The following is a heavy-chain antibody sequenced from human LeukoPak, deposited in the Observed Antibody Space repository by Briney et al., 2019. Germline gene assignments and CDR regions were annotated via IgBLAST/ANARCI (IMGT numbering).Heavy chain of an antibody. CDR3: ARGLSDFGEVDY. J-gene: IGHJ4*02. CDR1: GGTFSSYA. CDR2: IIPIFGTA. Sequence: ASVKVSCKASGGTFSSYAISWVRQAPGQGLEWMGGIIPIFGTANYAQKFQGRVTITADESTSTAYMELSSLRSDDTAVYYCARGLSDFGEVDYWGQGTLVTVSS. V-gene: IGHV1-69*13. D-gene: IGHD3-10*01.